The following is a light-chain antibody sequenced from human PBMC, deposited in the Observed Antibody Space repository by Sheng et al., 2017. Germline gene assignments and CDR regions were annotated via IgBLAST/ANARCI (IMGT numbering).Light chain of an antibody. CDR2: GAS. J-gene: IGKJ4*01. CDR3: QQRTNWPLT. V-gene: IGKV3-15*01. Sequence: EVLMTQSPATLSVSPGERATLSCRASQSVGSKLAWYQQKPGQAPRLLIYGASSRATGIPVRFSGSGSGTEFTLTISSLQSEDFALYYCQQRTNWPLTFGGGTKVEI. CDR1: QSVGSK.